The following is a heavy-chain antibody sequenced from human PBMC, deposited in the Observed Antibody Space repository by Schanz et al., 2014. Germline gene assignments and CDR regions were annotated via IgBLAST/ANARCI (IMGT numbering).Heavy chain of an antibody. Sequence: QLQLQESGPGLVIPSETLSLTCTVSGGSISSSTYYWGWIRQPPGKGPEWIGTIDDTGSTYYTPSLRGELPMSIDTSKSQLSVQLPSGTAADTAVYYCARLMVPGWFDPWGQGQLVTVSS. CDR2: IDDTGST. V-gene: IGHV4-39*01. D-gene: IGHD3-10*01. CDR3: ARLMVPGWFDP. J-gene: IGHJ5*02. CDR1: GGSISSSTYY.